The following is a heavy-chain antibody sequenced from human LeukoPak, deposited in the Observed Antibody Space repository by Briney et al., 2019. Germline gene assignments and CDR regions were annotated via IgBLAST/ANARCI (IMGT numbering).Heavy chain of an antibody. CDR1: GFSLSNYW. CDR2: INTDGSHT. CDR3: ARVRDDGDPNNGFDV. V-gene: IGHV3-74*01. J-gene: IGHJ3*01. D-gene: IGHD4-17*01. Sequence: GGSLRLSCAASGFSLSNYWMHWVRQAPGKGLVWLSRINTDGSHTIYADSVKGRLTISRGNAKNTLYLQMNSLRAEDTAVYYCARVRDDGDPNNGFDVWGQGTLVSVSS.